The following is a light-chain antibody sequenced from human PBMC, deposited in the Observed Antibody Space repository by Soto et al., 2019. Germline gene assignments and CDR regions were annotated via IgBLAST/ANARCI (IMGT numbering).Light chain of an antibody. CDR3: QQYASSPLT. CDR1: QSVGRNY. J-gene: IGKJ4*01. CDR2: VAS. Sequence: EIVLTQSPGTLSLSPGERATLSCRASQSVGRNYLAWYQQKPGQAPRLLIYVASSRATGMPDRFSGSGSGTDVTLTLGRLEPEEFEVDYWQQYASSPLTVGGGTKVLIK. V-gene: IGKV3-20*01.